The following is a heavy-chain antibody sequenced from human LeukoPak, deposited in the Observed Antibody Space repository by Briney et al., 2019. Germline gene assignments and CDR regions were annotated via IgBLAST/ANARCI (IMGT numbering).Heavy chain of an antibody. CDR1: GYTFSGTGWY. V-gene: IGHV1-2*02. D-gene: IGHD3-10*01. CDR3: ARDGPAQMVDFDY. Sequence: ASVKVSCKASGYTFSGTGWYLYWLRQAPGQGLECMVWIYPYTGATHYAQKFLGRVATTRDTSISTAYMELIRPPPDDTAVYYCARDGPAQMVDFDYWGQGTLVTVSS. J-gene: IGHJ4*02. CDR2: IYPYTGAT.